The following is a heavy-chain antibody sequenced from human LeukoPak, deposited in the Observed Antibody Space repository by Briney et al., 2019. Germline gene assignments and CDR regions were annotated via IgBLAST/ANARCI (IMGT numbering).Heavy chain of an antibody. CDR2: IIPIFGTA. CDR1: GYTFTSYG. D-gene: IGHD6-13*01. CDR3: ASVSSSTDY. Sequence: ASVKVSCKASGYTFTSYGISWVRQAPGQGLEWMGGIIPIFGTANYAQKFQGRVTITADESTSTAYMELSSLRSEDTAVYYCASVSSSTDYWGQGTLVTVSS. V-gene: IGHV1-69*13. J-gene: IGHJ4*02.